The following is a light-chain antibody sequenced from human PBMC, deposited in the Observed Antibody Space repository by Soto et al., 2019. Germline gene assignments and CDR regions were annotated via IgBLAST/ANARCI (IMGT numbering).Light chain of an antibody. J-gene: IGKJ2*01. V-gene: IGKV2-30*01. CDR1: QSLAYSDGNTY. Sequence: DVVMTQSPLSLPVTLGQPASISCRSSQSLAYSDGNTYLNWFQQRPGQSPRRLIYKVSNRDSGVPDRFSGSGSGTHFTLKISRVEAEGVWVYYCMQGTRWPPYTFGQGTKLEIK. CDR3: MQGTRWPPYT. CDR2: KVS.